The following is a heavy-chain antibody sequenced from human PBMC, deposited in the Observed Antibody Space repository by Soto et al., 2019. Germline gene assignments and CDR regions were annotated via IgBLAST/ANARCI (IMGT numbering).Heavy chain of an antibody. CDR1: GFTFSMYW. D-gene: IGHD1-1*01. Sequence: GGSLRLSCAASGFTFSMYWMHWVRQVPGKGPEWVSRINDDGISTDYADSVKGRFTISRDNAKNTLYLQMNALRVEDTAVYYCTRGPRSTSTGTGAFWGQGTLVTVS. J-gene: IGHJ4*02. CDR3: TRGPRSTSTGTGAF. V-gene: IGHV3-74*01. CDR2: INDDGIST.